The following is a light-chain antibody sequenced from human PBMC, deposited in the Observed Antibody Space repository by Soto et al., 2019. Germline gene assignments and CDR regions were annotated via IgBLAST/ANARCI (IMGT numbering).Light chain of an antibody. Sequence: QSFLAQPPSGSGAPGQRVTISCTGSSSNIGANYDVHWYQSLPGTAPKLLIYANINRPSGVPDRFSGSKSGTSASLAITGLQAEDEADYYCQSYDNSLSGSYVFGAGTKVTVL. CDR3: QSYDNSLSGSYV. CDR1: SSNIGANYD. J-gene: IGLJ1*01. V-gene: IGLV1-40*01. CDR2: ANI.